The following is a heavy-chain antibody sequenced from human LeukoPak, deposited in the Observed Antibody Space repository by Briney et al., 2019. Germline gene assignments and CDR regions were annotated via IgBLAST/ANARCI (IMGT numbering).Heavy chain of an antibody. Sequence: ASVKVSCKDSGYTFTGYYMHWVRQAPGQGLEWMGWINPNSGDTNYAQKFQGRVTMTRDTSISTAYMELSRLRSDDTAVYYCAGVMDYGDYYDYWGQGTLVTVSS. CDR3: AGVMDYGDYYDY. CDR2: INPNSGDT. CDR1: GYTFTGYY. D-gene: IGHD4-17*01. V-gene: IGHV1-2*02. J-gene: IGHJ4*02.